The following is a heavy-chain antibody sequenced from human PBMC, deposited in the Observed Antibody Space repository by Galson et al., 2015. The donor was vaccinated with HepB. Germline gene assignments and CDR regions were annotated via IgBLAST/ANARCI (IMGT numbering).Heavy chain of an antibody. CDR1: GFTFDDYT. CDR3: TRDRGYYYDSSGYYRANWYFDL. CDR2: IRSKAYGGTT. D-gene: IGHD3-22*01. J-gene: IGHJ2*01. V-gene: IGHV3-49*04. Sequence: SLRLSCAASGFTFDDYTMHWVRQAPGKGLEWVGFIRSKAYGGTTEYAASVKGRFTISRDDSKSIAYLQMNSLKTEDTAVYYCTRDRGYYYDSSGYYRANWYFDLWGRGTLVTVSS.